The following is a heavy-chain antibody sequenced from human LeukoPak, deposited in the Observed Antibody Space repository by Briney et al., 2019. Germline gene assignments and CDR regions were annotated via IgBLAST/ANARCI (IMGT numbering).Heavy chain of an antibody. CDR2: FTISGSNT. Sequence: GGSLRLSCVASGFIFNTYTMSWVRQAPGRGLEWVSIFTISGSNTDYADSVKGRFTISRDNSKNTLYLQMNSLRAEDTAVYYCAKGGGSSYGYIPPWGQGTLVTVSS. CDR3: AKGGGSSYGYIPP. D-gene: IGHD5-18*01. CDR1: GFIFNTYT. J-gene: IGHJ5*02. V-gene: IGHV3-23*01.